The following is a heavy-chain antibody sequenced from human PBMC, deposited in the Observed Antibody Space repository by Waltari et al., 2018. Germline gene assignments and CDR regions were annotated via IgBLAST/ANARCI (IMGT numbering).Heavy chain of an antibody. CDR3: ARGLDSSGYYYGYYFDY. CDR2: ISYDGSNK. D-gene: IGHD3-22*01. V-gene: IGHV3-30-3*01. CDR1: GFTFSSYA. Sequence: QVQLVESGGGVVQPGRSLRLSCAASGFTFSSYAMHWVRQAPGTGLEWVAVISYDGSNKYYADSVKGRFTISRDNSKNTLYLQMNSLRAEDTAVYYCARGLDSSGYYYGYYFDYWGQGTLVTVSS. J-gene: IGHJ4*02.